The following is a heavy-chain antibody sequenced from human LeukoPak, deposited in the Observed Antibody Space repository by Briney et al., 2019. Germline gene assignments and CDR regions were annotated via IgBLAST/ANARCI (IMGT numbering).Heavy chain of an antibody. CDR2: IYHSGRT. CDR3: ARVGHNWFDP. Sequence: PSGTLSLTCAVSGGSISSPNWWTWVRQPPGKGLEWIGEIYHSGRTNSNPSLESRVIMSVDKSKNQFSLKLTSATAADTAVYYCARVGHNWFDPWGQGTLVTVSS. V-gene: IGHV4-4*02. D-gene: IGHD1-26*01. CDR1: GGSISSPNW. J-gene: IGHJ5*02.